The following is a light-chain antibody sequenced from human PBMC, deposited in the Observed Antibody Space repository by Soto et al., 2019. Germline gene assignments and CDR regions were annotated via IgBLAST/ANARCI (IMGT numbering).Light chain of an antibody. Sequence: DIQMTQSPSTVSASVGDRVTITCRASQSISNWLAWYQQKTGKAAKLLIYKASNLESGVPSRFSGSGSGTEFTLTISSLQPDDFATYYCQQYNSSFGGGTKVDIK. CDR2: KAS. CDR3: QQYNSS. V-gene: IGKV1-5*03. J-gene: IGKJ4*01. CDR1: QSISNW.